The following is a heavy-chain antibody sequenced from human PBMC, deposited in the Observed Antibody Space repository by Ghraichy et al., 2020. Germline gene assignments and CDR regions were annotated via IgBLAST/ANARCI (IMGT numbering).Heavy chain of an antibody. CDR1: GFTFSSYW. V-gene: IGHV3-7*01. J-gene: IGHJ4*02. D-gene: IGHD3-10*01. CDR3: ARLGQEGDYGSGSCSGY. Sequence: GGSLRLSCAASGFTFSSYWMSWVRQAPGRGLEWVADLTQDGSAKYYVDSVKGRCTISRANAKNSLYLQVNSLRAEDTAEYYCARLGQEGDYGSGSCSGYGGQGSLVTVSS. CDR2: LTQDGSAK.